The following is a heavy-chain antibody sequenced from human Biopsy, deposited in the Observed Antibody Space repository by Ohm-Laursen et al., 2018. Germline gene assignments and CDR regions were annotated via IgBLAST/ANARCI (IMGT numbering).Heavy chain of an antibody. CDR3: ALGGGSYVNFDY. CDR1: GGSISNYF. CDR2: FRFEDRT. J-gene: IGHJ4*02. Sequence: SDTLSLTCAVSGGSISNYFWTWIRQPPGKGLEWIGYFRFEDRTSYNSSLKSRVTISADTSKNQFSLRLSSVIAADTAVYYCALGGGSYVNFDYWGQGTLVTVSS. V-gene: IGHV4-59*07. D-gene: IGHD1-26*01.